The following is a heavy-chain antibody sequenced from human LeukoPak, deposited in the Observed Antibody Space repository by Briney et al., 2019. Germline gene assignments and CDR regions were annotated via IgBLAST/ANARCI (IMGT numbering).Heavy chain of an antibody. V-gene: IGHV3-30-3*01. D-gene: IGHD3-10*01. CDR1: GFTFSSYA. Sequence: PGRSLRLSCAASGFTFSSYAMHWVRQAPGKGLEWVAVISYDGSNKYYADSVKGRFTISRDNSKNTLYLQMNSLRAEDTAVYYCAREVTSGIYFDYWGQGTLVTVSS. CDR3: AREVTSGIYFDY. CDR2: ISYDGSNK. J-gene: IGHJ4*02.